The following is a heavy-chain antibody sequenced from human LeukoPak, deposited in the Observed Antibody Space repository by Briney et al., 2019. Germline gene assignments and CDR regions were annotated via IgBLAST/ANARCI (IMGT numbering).Heavy chain of an antibody. CDR1: GFTVSSNY. J-gene: IGHJ4*02. V-gene: IGHV3-7*01. D-gene: IGHD3-22*01. Sequence: GGSLRLSCAASGFTVSSNYMSWVRQAPGKGLEWVANIKQDGSEKYYVDSVKGRITISRDNAKNSLYLQMNSLRPDDTAVYYCARQDSSGYSLYWGQGTLVTVSS. CDR3: ARQDSSGYSLY. CDR2: IKQDGSEK.